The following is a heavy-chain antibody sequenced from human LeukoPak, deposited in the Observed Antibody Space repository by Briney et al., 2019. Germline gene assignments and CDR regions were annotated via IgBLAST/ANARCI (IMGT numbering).Heavy chain of an antibody. CDR3: AKGLRHNILYGSGSYDC. J-gene: IGHJ4*02. D-gene: IGHD3-10*01. Sequence: GSLRLSCAASGFTFSSYGMHWVRQAPGKGLEWVSALSPSGGVTSYADSVKGRFTISRDNSKNTPYLQMNSLRAEDTAVYHCAKGLRHNILYGSGSYDCWGQGTLVTVSS. V-gene: IGHV3-23*01. CDR1: GFTFSSYG. CDR2: LSPSGGVT.